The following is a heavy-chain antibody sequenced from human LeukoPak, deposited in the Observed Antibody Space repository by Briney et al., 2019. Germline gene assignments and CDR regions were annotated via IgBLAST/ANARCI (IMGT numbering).Heavy chain of an antibody. CDR2: IIPIFGTA. CDR1: GGTFSSYA. CDR3: ARGEERYSSCWYRRGISPLDY. V-gene: IGHV1-69*05. J-gene: IGHJ4*02. Sequence: ASVKVSCKASGGTFSSYAISWVRQAPGQGLEWMGGIIPIFGTANYAQKFQGRVTITTDESTSTAYMELSSLRSEDTAVYYCARGEERYSSCWYRRGISPLDYWGQGTLVTVSS. D-gene: IGHD6-13*01.